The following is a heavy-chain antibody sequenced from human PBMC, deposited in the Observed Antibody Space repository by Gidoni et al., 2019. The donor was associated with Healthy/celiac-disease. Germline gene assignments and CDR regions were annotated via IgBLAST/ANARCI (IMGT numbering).Heavy chain of an antibody. J-gene: IGHJ6*02. D-gene: IGHD5-12*01. CDR3: ARDGRDGYNSYYGRDV. CDR1: GFTFSSSG. CDR2: IWYDGSNK. V-gene: IGHV3-33*01. Sequence: QVQLVESGGGVVQPGRSLRLSCAASGFTFSSSGMHWVRQAPGKGLEWVAVIWYDGSNKYYADSVKGRFTISRDNSKNTLYLQMNSLRAEDTAVYYCARDGRDGYNSYYGRDVWGQGTTVTVSS.